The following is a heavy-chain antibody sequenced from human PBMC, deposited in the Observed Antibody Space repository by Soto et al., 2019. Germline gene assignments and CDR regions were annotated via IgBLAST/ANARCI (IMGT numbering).Heavy chain of an antibody. CDR3: ARLAYDATGFNVYGDDAFEL. J-gene: IGHJ3*01. V-gene: IGHV4-39*01. CDR1: GGSISDNDYY. Sequence: QMQLQESGPGLVKPSETLSLTCTVSGGSISDNDYYWSWIRQPPWNGLEWIGTISHTGTAYYNPSLESRVAVSVGTSENQFTLNLSSVTAADTAVYYCARLAYDATGFNVYGDDAFELWGQGTMVTVSS. CDR2: ISHTGTA. D-gene: IGHD3-22*01.